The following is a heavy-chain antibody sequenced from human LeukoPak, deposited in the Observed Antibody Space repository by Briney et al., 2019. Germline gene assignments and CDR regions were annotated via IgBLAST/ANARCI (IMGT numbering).Heavy chain of an antibody. Sequence: PSETLSLTCAVYGGSFSGYYWSWIRQPPGKGLEWIGEINHSGSTNYNPSLKSRVTISVDTSKHQFSLKLSSVTAADTAVYYCARGRYSSSWYGAEYFQHWGQGTLVTVSS. CDR1: GGSFSGYY. J-gene: IGHJ1*01. CDR3: ARGRYSSSWYGAEYFQH. D-gene: IGHD6-13*01. CDR2: INHSGST. V-gene: IGHV4-34*01.